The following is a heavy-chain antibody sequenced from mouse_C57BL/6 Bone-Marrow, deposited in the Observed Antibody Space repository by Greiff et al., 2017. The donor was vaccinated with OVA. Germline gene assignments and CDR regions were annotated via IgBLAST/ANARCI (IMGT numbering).Heavy chain of an antibody. CDR2: IHPNSGST. D-gene: IGHD2-3*01. J-gene: IGHJ4*01. V-gene: IGHV1-64*01. CDR1: GYTFTSYW. CDR3: ASGDGYYPYAMDY. Sequence: VQLQQPGAELVKPGASVKLSCKASGYTFTSYWMHWVKQRPGQGLEWIGMIHPNSGSTNYNEKFKSKATLTVDKSSSTAYMQLSSLTSEDSAVYYCASGDGYYPYAMDYWGQGTSVTVSS.